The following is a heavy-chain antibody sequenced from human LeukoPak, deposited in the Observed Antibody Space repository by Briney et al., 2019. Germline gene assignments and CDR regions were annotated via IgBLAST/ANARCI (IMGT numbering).Heavy chain of an antibody. CDR3: AATGDDAFDI. Sequence: GASVKVSCKASGYTFNSYGISWVRQARGQGLEWMGWISTYNGNTNYAQKLQDRVTISTDTSTSTVYMELRSLRSDDTAVYYCAATGDDAFDIWGQGTMVAVSS. D-gene: IGHD4-17*01. V-gene: IGHV1-18*04. CDR2: ISTYNGNT. CDR1: GYTFNSYG. J-gene: IGHJ3*02.